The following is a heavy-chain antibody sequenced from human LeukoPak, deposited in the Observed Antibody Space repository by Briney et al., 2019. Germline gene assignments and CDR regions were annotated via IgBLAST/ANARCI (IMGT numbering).Heavy chain of an antibody. CDR1: GFTFSSYE. J-gene: IGHJ4*02. Sequence: GGSLRLSCVASGFTFSSYEMNWVRQAPGKGLEWVSYISSSGSTIYYADSVKGRFTISRDNAKNSLYLQMNSLRAEDTAVYYCARWARDYYGSGSYPGDYWGQGTRVTVSS. V-gene: IGHV3-48*03. CDR3: ARWARDYYGSGSYPGDY. CDR2: ISSSGSTI. D-gene: IGHD3-10*01.